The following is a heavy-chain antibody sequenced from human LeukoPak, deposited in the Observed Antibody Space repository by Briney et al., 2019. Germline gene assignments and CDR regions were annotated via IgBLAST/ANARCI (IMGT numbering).Heavy chain of an antibody. CDR2: ISYDGSNK. CDR3: AREDIVIVPAPRPYYYYGMDV. Sequence: PGGSLRLSCAASGFTFSSYAMPWVRQAPGKGLEWVAVISYDGSNKYYADSVKGRFTISRDNSKNTLYLQMNSLRAEDTAVYYCAREDIVIVPAPRPYYYYGMDVWGQGTTVTVSS. J-gene: IGHJ6*02. V-gene: IGHV3-30-3*01. CDR1: GFTFSSYA. D-gene: IGHD2-2*01.